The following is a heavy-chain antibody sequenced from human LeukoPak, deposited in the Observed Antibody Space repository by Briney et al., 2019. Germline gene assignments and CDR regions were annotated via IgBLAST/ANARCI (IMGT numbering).Heavy chain of an antibody. D-gene: IGHD3-16*01. CDR2: ISAYNGNT. J-gene: IGHJ4*02. V-gene: IGHV1-18*01. CDR1: GYTFTSYG. Sequence: ASVKVCRKASGYTFTSYGISRVRQAPGQGLEWMGWISAYNGNTNYAQKLQGRVTMTTDTSTSTAYMELRSLRSDDTAVYYCARDYGSFDDYWGQGTLVTVSS. CDR3: ARDYGSFDDY.